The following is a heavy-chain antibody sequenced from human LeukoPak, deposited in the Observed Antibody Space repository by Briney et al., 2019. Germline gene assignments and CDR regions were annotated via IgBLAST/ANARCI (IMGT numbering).Heavy chain of an antibody. CDR3: ARDPQIGGLSREKKKIFDY. J-gene: IGHJ4*02. V-gene: IGHV1-18*01. D-gene: IGHD3-16*01. CDR2: ISAYNGNT. CDR1: GYTFTSYG. Sequence: ASVKVSCKASGYTFTSYGISWVRQAPGQGLEWMGWISAYNGNTNYAQKLQGRVTMTTDTSTSTAYMELRSLRSDDTAVYYCARDPQIGGLSREKKKIFDYWGQGTLVTVSS.